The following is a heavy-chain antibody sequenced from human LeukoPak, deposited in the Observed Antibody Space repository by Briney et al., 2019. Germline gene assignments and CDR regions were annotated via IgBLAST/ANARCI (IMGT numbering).Heavy chain of an antibody. Sequence: SETLSLTCTVSGGSISSYYWSWIRQPPGKGLEWIGRIYTSGSTNYNPSLKSRVTMSVDTSKNQFSLKLSSVTAADTAVYYCARGGPRDPMVQGVIGFDYWGQGTLVTVSS. CDR1: GGSISSYY. CDR3: ARGGPRDPMVQGVIGFDY. J-gene: IGHJ4*02. CDR2: IYTSGST. D-gene: IGHD3-10*01. V-gene: IGHV4-4*07.